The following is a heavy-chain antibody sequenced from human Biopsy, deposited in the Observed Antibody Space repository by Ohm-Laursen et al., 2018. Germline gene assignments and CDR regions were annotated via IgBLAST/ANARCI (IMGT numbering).Heavy chain of an antibody. CDR3: ARDYDTSGYYYVS. CDR1: GGSISSGGSY. J-gene: IGHJ5*02. V-gene: IGHV4-39*01. CDR2: IFYRGST. D-gene: IGHD3-22*01. Sequence: SETLSLTCTVSGGSISSGGSYWSWIRQRPGKGLEWIGSIFYRGSTHYKPSLKSRVNISVDTSKNQFSLKLNSVTAADTAVYYCARDYDTSGYYYVSWGQGTLVTVSS.